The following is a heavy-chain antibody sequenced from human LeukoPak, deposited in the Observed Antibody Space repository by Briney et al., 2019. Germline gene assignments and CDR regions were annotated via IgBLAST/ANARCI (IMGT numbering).Heavy chain of an antibody. V-gene: IGHV4-4*07. J-gene: IGHJ4*02. CDR2: IYTSGST. CDR1: GGPISSYY. CDR3: ARDIDKTAMVFKSFDN. Sequence: SETLSLTCTVSGGPISSYYWSWIRQPAGKGLEWIGRIYTSGSTNYNPSLKSRVTMSVDTSKNQFSLKLSSVTAADTAVYYCARDIDKTAMVFKSFDNWGQGTLVTISS. D-gene: IGHD5-18*01.